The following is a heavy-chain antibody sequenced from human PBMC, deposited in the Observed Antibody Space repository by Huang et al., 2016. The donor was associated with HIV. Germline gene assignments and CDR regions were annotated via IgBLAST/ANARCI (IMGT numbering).Heavy chain of an antibody. J-gene: IGHJ4*02. Sequence: QVQLQESGPGLVKPSETLSLTCSVSGGSIGNSSYYWGWIRQPPGKGLEWIGSFYDRGGPYYNPSRKSRVIISAGTSKKQFSLRLRSVTAADAAVDYCVRHCDILTGYYYFDYWGRGTLVTVSS. CDR2: FYDRGGP. V-gene: IGHV4-39*01. D-gene: IGHD3-9*01. CDR3: VRHCDILTGYYYFDY. CDR1: GGSIGNSSYY.